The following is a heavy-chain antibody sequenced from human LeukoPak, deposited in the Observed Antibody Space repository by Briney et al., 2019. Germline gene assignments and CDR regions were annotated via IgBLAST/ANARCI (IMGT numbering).Heavy chain of an antibody. CDR3: ARGETSSYDY. CDR1: GFTFSMYA. CDR2: ISDSGGST. V-gene: IGHV3-23*01. D-gene: IGHD2-2*01. Sequence: GGSLRLSCAASGFTFSMYAMNWVRQAPGKGLEWVSGISDSGGSTYYADSVKGRFTISRDNSKNTVYLQMNSLRAEDTAVYYCARGETSSYDYWGQGTLVTVSS. J-gene: IGHJ4*02.